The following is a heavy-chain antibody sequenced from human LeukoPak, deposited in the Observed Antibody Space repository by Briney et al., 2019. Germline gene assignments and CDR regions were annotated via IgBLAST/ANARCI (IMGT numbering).Heavy chain of an antibody. V-gene: IGHV3-9*01. CDR1: GFTFSSYA. J-gene: IGHJ5*02. D-gene: IGHD3-16*01. CDR2: ISWNSGTI. CDR3: AKDRTYDYVLPAS. Sequence: SLRLSCAASGFTFSSYAMSWVRQAPGKGLEWVSGISWNSGTIGYADSVKGRFTISRDNAKNSLFLQMNSLRAEDTALYYCAKDRTYDYVLPASWGQGTLVTVSS.